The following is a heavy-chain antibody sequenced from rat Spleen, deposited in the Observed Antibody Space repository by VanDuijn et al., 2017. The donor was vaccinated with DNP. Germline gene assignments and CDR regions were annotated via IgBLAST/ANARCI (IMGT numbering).Heavy chain of an antibody. J-gene: IGHJ4*01. Sequence: QVQLKESGPGLVQPSQTLSLTCTVSGFSLTSYTISWVRQPPGKGLEWIAAISSGGNTYYHSSLKSRRSISRDTSKSQVFLKMISLQTEDTAMYFCARGAMDAWGQGTSVTVSS. CDR1: GFSLTSYT. CDR2: ISSGGNT. CDR3: ARGAMDA. V-gene: IGHV2-6*01.